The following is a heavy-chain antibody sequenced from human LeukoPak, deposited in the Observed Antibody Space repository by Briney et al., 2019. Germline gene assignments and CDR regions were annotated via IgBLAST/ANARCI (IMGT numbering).Heavy chain of an antibody. Sequence: PSETLSLTCAVYGGSFSDYYWSWIRQPPGKGLEWIGEINHSGSTNYNPSLKSRVTISVDTSKNQFSLKLSSVTAADTAVYYCASTLTFRGPRRYYYYMDVWGKGTTVTISS. V-gene: IGHV4-34*01. CDR3: ASTLTFRGPRRYYYYMDV. J-gene: IGHJ6*03. D-gene: IGHD3-10*01. CDR1: GGSFSDYY. CDR2: INHSGST.